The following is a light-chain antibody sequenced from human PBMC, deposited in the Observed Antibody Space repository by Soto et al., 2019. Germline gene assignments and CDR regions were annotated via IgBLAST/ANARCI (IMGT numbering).Light chain of an antibody. CDR1: QSIGNS. Sequence: TVLTQSPATLSLSPGERATLSCKASQSIGNSLGWFQQKPGQAPRLLIDDAFNRATGIPARFTGSGSGSDFTLPISSLEPEDFGVYYCRQRYNWPLTFGGGTKVESK. J-gene: IGKJ4*01. CDR3: RQRYNWPLT. CDR2: DAF. V-gene: IGKV3-11*01.